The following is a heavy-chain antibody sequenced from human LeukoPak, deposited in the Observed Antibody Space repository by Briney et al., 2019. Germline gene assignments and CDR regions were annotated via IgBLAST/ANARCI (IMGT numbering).Heavy chain of an antibody. Sequence: GGSLRLSCAASGFTFNSYAMDWVRQAPGKGLEWVAVISNDGSNKFYGDSVKGRFTISRDNSKNTLYLQMNSLRAEDTAVYYCARDSGWLTDFDYWGQGTLVTVSS. D-gene: IGHD6-19*01. CDR2: ISNDGSNK. V-gene: IGHV3-30-3*01. CDR3: ARDSGWLTDFDY. J-gene: IGHJ4*02. CDR1: GFTFNSYA.